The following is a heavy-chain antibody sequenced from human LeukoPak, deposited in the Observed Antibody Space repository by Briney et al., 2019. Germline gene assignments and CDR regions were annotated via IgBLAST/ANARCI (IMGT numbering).Heavy chain of an antibody. CDR1: GFTFGDYA. Sequence: GGSLRLSCTASGFTFGDYAMSWVRQAPGKGLEWVGFIRSKAYGGTTEYAASVKGRFTISRDDSKSIAYLQMNSLKTEDTAVYYCTREQGYYDFWSGYTFPDDYWGQGTLVTVSS. D-gene: IGHD3-3*01. CDR3: TREQGYYDFWSGYTFPDDY. V-gene: IGHV3-49*04. J-gene: IGHJ4*02. CDR2: IRSKAYGGTT.